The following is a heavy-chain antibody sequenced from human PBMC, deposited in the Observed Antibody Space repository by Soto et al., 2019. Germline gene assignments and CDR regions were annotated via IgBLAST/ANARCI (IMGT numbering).Heavy chain of an antibody. V-gene: IGHV3-23*01. CDR1: GFTFSRYG. D-gene: IGHD6-6*01. Sequence: GSLRLSCAVSGFTFSRYGMSWVRQAPGKGLEWVPSISDDGGSTYYAESVKGRFTISRDNSKSTLYVQMNRLRGDDTAVYFCAKRVEYRSSTHYFDYWGQGTLVTVSS. CDR3: AKRVEYRSSTHYFDY. CDR2: ISDDGGST. J-gene: IGHJ4*02.